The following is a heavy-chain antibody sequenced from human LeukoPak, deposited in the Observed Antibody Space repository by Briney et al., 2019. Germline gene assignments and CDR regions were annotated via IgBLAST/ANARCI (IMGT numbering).Heavy chain of an antibody. V-gene: IGHV4-30-4*08. J-gene: IGHJ4*02. CDR3: ARGKKGVPAATDY. CDR2: IYYSGST. D-gene: IGHD2-2*01. CDR1: GGSISSGDYY. Sequence: SSETLSLTCTVSGGSISSGDYYWSWIRQPPGKGLEWIGYIYYSGSTYYNPSPKSRVTISVDTSKNQFSLKLSSVTAADTAVYYCARGKKGVPAATDYWGQGTLVTVSS.